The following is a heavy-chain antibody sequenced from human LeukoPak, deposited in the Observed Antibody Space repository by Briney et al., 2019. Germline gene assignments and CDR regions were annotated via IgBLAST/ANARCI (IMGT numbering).Heavy chain of an antibody. V-gene: IGHV4-59*01. CDR2: FYYSEST. J-gene: IGHJ4*02. Sequence: SETLSLTCTVSGVSITSYYWSWIRQPPGKGLEWIGYFYYSESTNYNPSLKSRVTISGDTSKNQFSLKLNSVTAADTAVYYCARSYDFWSGDSQFDYWGQGTSVTVSS. CDR3: ARSYDFWSGDSQFDY. CDR1: GVSITSYY. D-gene: IGHD3-3*01.